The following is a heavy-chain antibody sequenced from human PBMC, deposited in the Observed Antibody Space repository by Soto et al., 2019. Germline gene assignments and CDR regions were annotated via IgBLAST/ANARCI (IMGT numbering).Heavy chain of an antibody. V-gene: IGHV3-15*07. D-gene: IGHD3-3*01. CDR2: IKSKPDGETT. CDR3: NAYCHFSGGHTPL. J-gene: IGHJ4*02. CDR1: GFTLNNVW. Sequence: EVQLVESGGGLVKPGGSFGLSCAASGFTLNNVWMHWVRQAPGKGLEWVGRIKSKPDGETTDYAEPVKGRFTISRDDSKNTLYLQMNSLKTEDTAVYYCNAYCHFSGGHTPLWGQGALVTVSS.